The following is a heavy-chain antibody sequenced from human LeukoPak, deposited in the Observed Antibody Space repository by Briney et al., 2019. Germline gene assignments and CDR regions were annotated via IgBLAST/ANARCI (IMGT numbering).Heavy chain of an antibody. CDR1: GFTFDDFA. CDR3: AKDALPIVGATRGLDY. CDR2: ISWDGGST. J-gene: IGHJ4*02. Sequence: GGSLRLSCAASGFTFDDFAMHWVRQAPGKGLEWVSLISWDGGSTYYADSVKGRFTLSRDNSKNSLYLQMSSLTPEDTALYYCAKDALPIVGATRGLDYWGQGTLVTVSS. D-gene: IGHD1-26*01. V-gene: IGHV3-43D*03.